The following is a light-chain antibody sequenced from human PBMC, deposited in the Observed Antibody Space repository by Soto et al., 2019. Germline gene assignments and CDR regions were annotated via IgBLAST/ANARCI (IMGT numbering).Light chain of an antibody. Sequence: DIQMTQSPSTLSASVGDRVTITCRASQTIGNYLAWYQQKPGKAPKFLIYDASTLESGVPSRFSGSGSGTEFTLTISSLQPDDFATYYCQQYDGYWTFGQGTKVDIK. CDR1: QTIGNY. CDR3: QQYDGYWT. CDR2: DAS. V-gene: IGKV1-5*01. J-gene: IGKJ1*01.